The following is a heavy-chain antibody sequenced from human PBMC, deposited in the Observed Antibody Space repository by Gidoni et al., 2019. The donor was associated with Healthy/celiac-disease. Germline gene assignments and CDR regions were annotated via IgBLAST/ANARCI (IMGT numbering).Heavy chain of an antibody. J-gene: IGHJ4*02. V-gene: IGHV3-7*01. Sequence: EVQLVESGGGLVQPGGSLRLSCAASGFTFSSYWMSWVRQAPGKGLEWVANIKQDGSEKYYVDSVKGRFTSSRDNAKNSLYLQMNSLRAEDTAVYYCARRGYSYGSDYFDYWGQGTLVTVSS. CDR1: GFTFSSYW. D-gene: IGHD5-18*01. CDR2: IKQDGSEK. CDR3: ARRGYSYGSDYFDY.